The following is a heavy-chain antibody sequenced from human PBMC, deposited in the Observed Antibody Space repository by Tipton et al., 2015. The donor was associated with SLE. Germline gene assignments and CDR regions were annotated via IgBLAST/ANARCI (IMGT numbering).Heavy chain of an antibody. J-gene: IGHJ3*02. CDR3: ARDSLRFLPLGGPVFVFDI. CDR1: GASISSGSYY. D-gene: IGHD3-3*01. CDR2: IYTSGST. V-gene: IGHV4-61*02. Sequence: TLSLTCTVSGASISSGSYYWSWIRQPPGKGLEWIGRIYTSGSTNYNPSLKSRVTISVDTSKNQFSLKLSSVTAADTAVYYCARDSLRFLPLGGPVFVFDIWGQGTMVTVSS.